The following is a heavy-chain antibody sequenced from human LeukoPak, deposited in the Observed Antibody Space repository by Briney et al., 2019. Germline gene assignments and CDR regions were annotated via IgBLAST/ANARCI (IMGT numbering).Heavy chain of an antibody. J-gene: IGHJ4*02. Sequence: GGSLRLSCAASGFTFSSYAMSWVRQAPGKGLEWVSYITGSSNTIYYADSVEGRFTISRDNAKNSLSLQMNTLRAEDTAVYYCARVRDAYNYFDYWGQGTLVTVSS. CDR3: ARVRDAYNYFDY. CDR2: ITGSSNTI. CDR1: GFTFSSYA. D-gene: IGHD2-21*01. V-gene: IGHV3-48*01.